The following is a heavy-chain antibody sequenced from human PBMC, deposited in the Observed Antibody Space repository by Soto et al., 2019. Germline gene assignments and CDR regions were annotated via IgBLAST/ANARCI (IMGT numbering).Heavy chain of an antibody. CDR2: IYDSGST. V-gene: IGHV4-59*01. CDR1: GGSISSYY. Sequence: SETLSLTCTVSGGSISSYYWSWIRQPPGKGLEWIGNIYDSGSTNYNPSLKSRVTISVDTPKNQFSLKLSSVTAADTAVYYCARGQAGYFDYWGQGSLVPVSS. CDR3: ARGQAGYFDY. J-gene: IGHJ4*02.